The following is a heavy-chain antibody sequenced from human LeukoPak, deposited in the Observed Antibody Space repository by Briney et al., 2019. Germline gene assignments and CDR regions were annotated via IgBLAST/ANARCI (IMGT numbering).Heavy chain of an antibody. J-gene: IGHJ3*02. CDR3: AREGGSDAFDI. V-gene: IGHV1-69*06. D-gene: IGHD3-16*01. CDR1: GGTFSSYA. CDR2: IIPIFGTA. Sequence: SVKVPCKASGGTFSSYAISWVRQAPGQGLEWMGGIIPIFGTANYAQKFRGTITITADKSTNIAYMELSSLRSDDTAVYYCAREGGSDAFDIWGQGTMVTVST.